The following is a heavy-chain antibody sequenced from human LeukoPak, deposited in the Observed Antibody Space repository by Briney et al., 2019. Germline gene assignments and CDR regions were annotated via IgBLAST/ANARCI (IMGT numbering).Heavy chain of an antibody. V-gene: IGHV3-23*01. J-gene: IGHJ4*02. Sequence: GSLRPSRARSLFTLSSDGIGCVSDAPEEGLGWVSGVSGSGARTDYADSVKGRFTISRKNSNNTLYLQMNRLRVEDTALYYCAKDRYSSSLGAFDFWGQGTLVTVSS. D-gene: IGHD3-16*01. CDR1: LFTLSSDG. CDR3: AKDRYSSSLGAFDF. CDR2: VSGSGART.